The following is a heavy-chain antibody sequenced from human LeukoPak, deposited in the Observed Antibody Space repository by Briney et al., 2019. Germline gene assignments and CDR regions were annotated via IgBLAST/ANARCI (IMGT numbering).Heavy chain of an antibody. Sequence: GGSLRLSCAASGFTVSSNYMSWVRQAPGKGLEWVSVIYSGGSTYCADSVKGRFTISRDNSKNTLYLQMNSLRAEDTAVYYCARDRVSDLSTSLTRGFDYWGQGTLVTVS. CDR3: ARDRVSDLSTSLTRGFDY. CDR2: IYSGGST. V-gene: IGHV3-53*01. CDR1: GFTVSSNY. D-gene: IGHD2-2*01. J-gene: IGHJ4*02.